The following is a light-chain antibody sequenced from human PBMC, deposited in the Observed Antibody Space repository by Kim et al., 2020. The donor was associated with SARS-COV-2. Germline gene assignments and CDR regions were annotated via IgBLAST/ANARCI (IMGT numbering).Light chain of an antibody. J-gene: IGLJ3*02. CDR1: SSSTGSNT. CDR2: SNN. V-gene: IGLV1-44*01. CDR3: AAWDDRLNGLWV. Sequence: QRVTISCSGSSSSTGSNTVNWYQQLTGTAPKLLIYSNNQRPSGVPVRFSGSKSGTSASLAISGLQSEDEADYYCAAWDDRLNGLWVFGGGTKLTVL.